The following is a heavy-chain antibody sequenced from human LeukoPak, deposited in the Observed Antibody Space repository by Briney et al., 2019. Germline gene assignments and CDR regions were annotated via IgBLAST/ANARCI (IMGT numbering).Heavy chain of an antibody. CDR3: ARVHHTIYGHGFDP. D-gene: IGHD4-17*01. V-gene: IGHV4-59*01. Sequence: PSETLSLTCSVSGGSTESYYWSWIRQPPGKGLEFIGYIAASGTTKHNPSLKSRVTISVDTSKNQFSLKLSSVTAADTAVYYCARVHHTIYGHGFDPWGQGTLVTVSS. CDR1: GGSTESYY. CDR2: IAASGTT. J-gene: IGHJ5*02.